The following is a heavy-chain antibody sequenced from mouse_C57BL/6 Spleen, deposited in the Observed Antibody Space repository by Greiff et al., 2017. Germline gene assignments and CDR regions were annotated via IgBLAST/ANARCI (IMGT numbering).Heavy chain of an antibody. CDR3: ARGGYDYDGYFDY. V-gene: IGHV1-54*01. CDR2: INPGSGGT. D-gene: IGHD2-4*01. CDR1: GYAFTNYL. J-gene: IGHJ2*01. Sequence: VQLKESGAELVRPGTSVKVSCKASGYAFTNYLIEWVKQRPGPGLEWIGVINPGSGGTNYNEKFKGKATLTADKSSSTAYMQLSSLTSEDSAVYFCARGGYDYDGYFDYWGQGTTLTVSS.